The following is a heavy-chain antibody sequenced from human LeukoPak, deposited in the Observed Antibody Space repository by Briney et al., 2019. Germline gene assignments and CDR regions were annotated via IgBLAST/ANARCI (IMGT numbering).Heavy chain of an antibody. D-gene: IGHD2-2*01. CDR3: AKDSYWVVPAAMGGYFDY. CDR1: GFTFSSYG. CDR2: ISGSGGST. J-gene: IGHJ4*01. V-gene: IGHV3-23*01. Sequence: PGGSLRLSCAPSGFTFSSYGMSWARQAPGKGLEWVSAISGSGGSTFYADSVKGRLTISRDNSKDTLYLQMNSLRAEDTAIYYCAKDSYWVVPAAMGGYFDYWGQGTLVTVSS.